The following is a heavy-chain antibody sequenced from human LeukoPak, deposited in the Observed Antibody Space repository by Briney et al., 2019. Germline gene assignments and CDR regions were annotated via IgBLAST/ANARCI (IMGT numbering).Heavy chain of an antibody. D-gene: IGHD5-18*01. CDR2: INPNSGGT. Sequence: GASVKVSCKASGYTFTGYYMHWVRQAPGQGLEWMGWINPNSGGTNYAQKFQGRVTMTRDTSISTAYMELSRLRSDGTAVYYCARVMGVRIQLWFALDYWGQGTLVTVSS. V-gene: IGHV1-2*02. CDR1: GYTFTGYY. J-gene: IGHJ4*02. CDR3: ARVMGVRIQLWFALDY.